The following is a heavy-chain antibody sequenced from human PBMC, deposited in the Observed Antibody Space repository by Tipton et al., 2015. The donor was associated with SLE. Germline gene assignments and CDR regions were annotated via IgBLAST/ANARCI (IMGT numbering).Heavy chain of an antibody. Sequence: SGFTFSSYGMYWVRQAPGKGLEWVALIWYDGSNKYYADSVKGRFTISRDNSKNTLYLQMNSLRAEDTAVYYCARDHVVVPAALAYWGQGTLVTVSS. D-gene: IGHD2-2*01. V-gene: IGHV3-33*01. CDR3: ARDHVVVPAALAY. CDR2: IWYDGSNK. CDR1: GFTFSSYG. J-gene: IGHJ4*02.